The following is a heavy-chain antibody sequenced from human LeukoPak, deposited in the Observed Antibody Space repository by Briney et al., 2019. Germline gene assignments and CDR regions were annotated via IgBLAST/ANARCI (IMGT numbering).Heavy chain of an antibody. J-gene: IGHJ6*02. CDR2: IYHSGST. Sequence: KTSETLSLTCAVSGGSISSGGYSWSWIRQPPGKGLEWIGYIYHSGSTYYNPSLKSRVTISVDRSKNQFSLKLSSVTAADTAVYYCARGPIEYCSSTSCYYYGMDVWGQGTTVTVSS. CDR3: ARGPIEYCSSTSCYYYGMDV. V-gene: IGHV4-30-2*01. CDR1: GGSISSGGYS. D-gene: IGHD2-2*01.